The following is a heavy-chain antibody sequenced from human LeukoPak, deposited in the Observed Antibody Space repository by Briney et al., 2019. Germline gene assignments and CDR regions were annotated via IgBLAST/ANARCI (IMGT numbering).Heavy chain of an antibody. Sequence: ASVKVSCKPSGGTFINCAISWVRQAPGQGLEWMGGIMPIFGTAHYAQKFQGRVTITADESTSTAYMELSSLRSEDTAVYYCARGWLAETTVVTPYNYWGQGTVVTVSS. D-gene: IGHD4-23*01. CDR3: ARGWLAETTVVTPYNY. CDR1: GGTFINCA. J-gene: IGHJ4*02. CDR2: IMPIFGTA. V-gene: IGHV1-69*13.